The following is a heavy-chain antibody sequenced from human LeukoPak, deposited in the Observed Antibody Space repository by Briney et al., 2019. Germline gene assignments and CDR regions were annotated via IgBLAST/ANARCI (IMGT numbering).Heavy chain of an antibody. J-gene: IGHJ5*02. CDR1: GMAFSDSF. V-gene: IGHV3-7*01. CDR2: ISPDGSGS. D-gene: IGHD6-19*01. Sequence: GGSLRLSCAASGMAFSDSFMAWVRQAPGKGLEWVAEISPDGSGSSYVDSVAGRFTISRDNSKNALYLQMNSLRVEETAVYYCARVEGFSGWFWFDPWGQGTLVTVSS. CDR3: ARVEGFSGWFWFDP.